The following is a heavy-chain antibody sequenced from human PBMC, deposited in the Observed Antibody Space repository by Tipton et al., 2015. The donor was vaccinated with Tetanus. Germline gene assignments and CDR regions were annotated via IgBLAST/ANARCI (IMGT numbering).Heavy chain of an antibody. CDR1: GGPINDYS. V-gene: IGHV4-59*01. Sequence: TLSLTCTVSGGPINDYSWSWIRQTPGKGLEWIGYISDIGSTKYNPSLKSRVIISLDTSKNHFSLTLTSVTAADTAVYFCARGWAWELEFWYFDLWGRGTLVSVSS. J-gene: IGHJ2*01. CDR2: ISDIGST. D-gene: IGHD1-26*01. CDR3: ARGWAWELEFWYFDL.